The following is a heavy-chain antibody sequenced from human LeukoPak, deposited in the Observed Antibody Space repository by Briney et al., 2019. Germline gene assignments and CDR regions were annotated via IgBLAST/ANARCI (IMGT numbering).Heavy chain of an antibody. CDR1: GFSVNSNY. Sequence: GGSLRLSCAASGFSVNSNYMTWVRQAPGKGLEWVSVVYTGGSTYYADSVKGRFTISRDNSKNTLYLQMNSLRAEDTAVHYCAVSYGSSWYRSFDYWGQGTLVTVSS. D-gene: IGHD6-13*01. CDR2: VYTGGST. CDR3: AVSYGSSWYRSFDY. J-gene: IGHJ4*02. V-gene: IGHV3-53*01.